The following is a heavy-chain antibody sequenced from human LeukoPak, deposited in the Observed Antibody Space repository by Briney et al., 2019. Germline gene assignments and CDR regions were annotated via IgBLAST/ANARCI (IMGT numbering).Heavy chain of an antibody. J-gene: IGHJ6*03. Sequence: GESLKISCKGSGYSFTSYWIGWVRPMPGKGLGWMGIIYPGDSDTRYSPSFQGQVTISADKSISTAYLQWSSLKASDTAMYYCARQVTAAAGTPYYYYYYCVDVWRKGTTVTVSS. V-gene: IGHV5-51*01. CDR2: IYPGDSDT. CDR1: GYSFTSYW. D-gene: IGHD6-13*01. CDR3: ARQVTAAAGTPYYYYYYCVDV.